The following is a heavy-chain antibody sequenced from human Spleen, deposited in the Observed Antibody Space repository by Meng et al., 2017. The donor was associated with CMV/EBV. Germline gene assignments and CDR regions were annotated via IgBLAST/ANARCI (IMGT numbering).Heavy chain of an antibody. Sequence: GESLKISCAASGFTFSNCWMHWVRQAPGKGLVWVSRINSDGSSTSYADSVKGRFTISRDNAKNTLYLQMNSLRAEETAVYYCARDGEYQLLYPTFDSWGQGTLVTVSS. J-gene: IGHJ4*02. V-gene: IGHV3-74*01. D-gene: IGHD2-2*02. CDR2: INSDGSST. CDR3: ARDGEYQLLYPTFDS. CDR1: GFTFSNCW.